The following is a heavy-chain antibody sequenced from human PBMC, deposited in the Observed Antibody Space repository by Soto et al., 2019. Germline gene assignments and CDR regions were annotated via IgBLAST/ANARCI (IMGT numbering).Heavy chain of an antibody. D-gene: IGHD1-7*01. CDR3: AREGLTGTIGLYYYYGMDV. Sequence: QVQLQESGPGLVKPSETLSLTCTVSGGSISSYYWSWIRQPPGKGLEWIGYIYYSGSTNYNPSLKSRVTISVDPSKNQVSLKLSSVTAADTAVYYCAREGLTGTIGLYYYYGMDVWGQGTTVTVSS. J-gene: IGHJ6*02. V-gene: IGHV4-59*01. CDR1: GGSISSYY. CDR2: IYYSGST.